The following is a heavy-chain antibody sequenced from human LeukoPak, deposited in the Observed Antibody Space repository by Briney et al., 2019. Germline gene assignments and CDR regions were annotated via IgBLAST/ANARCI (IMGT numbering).Heavy chain of an antibody. V-gene: IGHV4-34*01. CDR2: INHSGST. D-gene: IGHD3-10*01. Sequence: SETLSLTCAVYGGSFSGYYWSWIRQPPGKGLEWIGEINHSGSTYYNPSLKSRVTISVDTSKNQFSLKLSSVTAADTAVYFCARLPSGRWFNPWGQGTLVTVSS. CDR1: GGSFSGYY. CDR3: ARLPSGRWFNP. J-gene: IGHJ5*02.